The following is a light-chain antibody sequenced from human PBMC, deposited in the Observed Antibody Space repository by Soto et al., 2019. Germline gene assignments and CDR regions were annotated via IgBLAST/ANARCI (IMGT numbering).Light chain of an antibody. V-gene: IGKV3-11*01. CDR3: QQRSNWPPFT. CDR2: DAS. Sequence: EIVLTQSPATLSLSPGERATLSCRASQSVSSYLAWYQQKPGQPPRLLIYDASNRATGIPARFSGSGSGTDFTLTISSLEPEDFAVYYCQQRSNWPPFTFGQGTRLEFK. CDR1: QSVSSY. J-gene: IGKJ5*01.